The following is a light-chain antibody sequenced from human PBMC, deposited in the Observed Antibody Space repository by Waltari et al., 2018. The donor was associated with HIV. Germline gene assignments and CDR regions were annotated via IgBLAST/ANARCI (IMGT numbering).Light chain of an antibody. CDR2: DDS. CDR3: QVWDPSSDHVV. V-gene: IGLV3-21*02. CDR1: DLETKN. J-gene: IGLJ2*01. Sequence: SYVLTQPPSVSVAPGQTARITCGGNDLETKNVHWYQQTPGQAPVLVVYDDSDRPSGIPERFSGSNSGNTATLTITRVEAGDEADYYCQVWDPSSDHVVFGGGTKLTVL.